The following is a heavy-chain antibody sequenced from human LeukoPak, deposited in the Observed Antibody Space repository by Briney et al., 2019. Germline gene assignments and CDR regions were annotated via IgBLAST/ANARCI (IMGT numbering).Heavy chain of an antibody. CDR1: GFTFNNCW. Sequence: PGGSLRLSCAASGFTFNNCWMSWLRQAPGKGLEWVANISQDGSAKYYVDSVKGRFTISRDNAQNSLFLQMNSLRDEDTAVYYCVRDRSPGTGIVRLDYWGQGTLVTVSS. CDR2: ISQDGSAK. J-gene: IGHJ4*02. CDR3: VRDRSPGTGIVRLDY. D-gene: IGHD5-18*01. V-gene: IGHV3-7*04.